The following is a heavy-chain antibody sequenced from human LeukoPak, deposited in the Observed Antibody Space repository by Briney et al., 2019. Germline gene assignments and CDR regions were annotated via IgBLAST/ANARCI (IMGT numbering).Heavy chain of an antibody. CDR3: ARDYLGFGESGFDY. CDR1: GFSFSDHN. Sequence: GGSLRLSCAVSGFSFSDHNMNWVRQAPGKGLEWVASISSRSNYIYYADSLKGRVTVSRDNARNSLFLQITSLRAEDTAVYYCARDYLGFGESGFDYWGQGTQVIVSS. D-gene: IGHD3-10*01. CDR2: ISSRSNYI. V-gene: IGHV3-21*01. J-gene: IGHJ4*02.